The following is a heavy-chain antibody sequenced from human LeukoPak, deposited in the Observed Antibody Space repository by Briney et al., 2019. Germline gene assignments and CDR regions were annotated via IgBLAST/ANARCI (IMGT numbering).Heavy chain of an antibody. D-gene: IGHD6-13*01. CDR3: AKDSLGYSSSWYYFDY. V-gene: IGHV3-30*02. CDR2: IRYDGSNK. J-gene: IGHJ4*02. CDR1: GFTFSSYG. Sequence: GKSLRLSCAASGFTFSSYGMHWVRQAPGKGLEWVAFIRYDGSNKYYADSVKGRFTISRDNSKNTLYLQMNSLRAEDTAVYYCAKDSLGYSSSWYYFDYWGQGTLVTVSS.